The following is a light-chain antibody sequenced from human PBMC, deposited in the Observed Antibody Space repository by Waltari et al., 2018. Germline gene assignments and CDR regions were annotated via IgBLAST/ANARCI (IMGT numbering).Light chain of an antibody. CDR1: QSVRSY. CDR3: QQRANWPGT. Sequence: EIVLTQSPATLSLSPGERATLSCRASQSVRSYLAWYQQKRGQAPRLLIHDASNRATGIPARFSGSGSGTDFTLTISSLEPEDFAVYYCQQRANWPGTFGQGTRVEIK. CDR2: DAS. V-gene: IGKV3-11*01. J-gene: IGKJ1*01.